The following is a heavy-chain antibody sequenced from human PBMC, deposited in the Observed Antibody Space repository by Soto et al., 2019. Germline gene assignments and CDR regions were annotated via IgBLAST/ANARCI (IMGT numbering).Heavy chain of an antibody. V-gene: IGHV1-18*01. CDR1: GYTFTNYG. J-gene: IGHJ4*02. CDR2: ISAYNGNT. D-gene: IGHD6-19*01. Sequence: ASVKVSCKASGYTFTNYGINWVRQAPGQGLEWMGWISAYNGNTNYAQKLQGRVTMTTDTSTRTAYMELRSLRSDDTAVYFCARYASGWDGLCRYWGQGTLVTVS. CDR3: ARYASGWDGLCRY.